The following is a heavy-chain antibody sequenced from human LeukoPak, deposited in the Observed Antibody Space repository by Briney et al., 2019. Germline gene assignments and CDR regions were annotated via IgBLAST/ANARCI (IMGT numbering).Heavy chain of an antibody. D-gene: IGHD2-15*01. CDR2: ISAYNDKT. CDR1: GYTFTSYG. Sequence: ASVKVSCKASGYTFTSYGISWVRQAPGQGLEWMGWISAYNDKTNYAQKLQGRVTMTTDTSTSTAYMELRRLRSDDTAVYYCARGPPAYCSGGSCYRTEYFQHWGQGTLVTVSS. J-gene: IGHJ1*01. CDR3: ARGPPAYCSGGSCYRTEYFQH. V-gene: IGHV1-18*01.